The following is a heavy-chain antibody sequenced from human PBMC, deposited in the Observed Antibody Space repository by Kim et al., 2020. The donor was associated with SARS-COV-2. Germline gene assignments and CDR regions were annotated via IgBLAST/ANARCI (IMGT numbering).Heavy chain of an antibody. CDR2: ISGSGGST. D-gene: IGHD3-9*01. J-gene: IGHJ6*02. V-gene: IGHV3-23*01. CDR3: AKGLYDILTGYSNPFEDYYGMDV. Sequence: GGSLRLSCAASGFTFSSYAMSWVRQAPGKGLEWVSAISGSGGSTYYADSVKGRFTISRDNSKNTLYLQMNSLRAEDTAVYYCAKGLYDILTGYSNPFEDYYGMDVWGQGTTVTVSS. CDR1: GFTFSSYA.